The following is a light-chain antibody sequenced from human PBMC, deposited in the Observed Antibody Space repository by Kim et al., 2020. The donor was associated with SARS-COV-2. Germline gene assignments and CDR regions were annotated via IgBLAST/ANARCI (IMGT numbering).Light chain of an antibody. CDR1: HSVAGK. V-gene: IGKV3D-15*01. J-gene: IGKJ4*01. CDR3: QEYNSWPALS. CDR2: GAS. Sequence: PGGRAALSCRASHSVAGKLAWYQQKPGQAPRLLIYGASVRATGIPARFSGSGSGTEFTLTISSLQSEDFAVYYCQEYNSWPALSFGGGTKVDIK.